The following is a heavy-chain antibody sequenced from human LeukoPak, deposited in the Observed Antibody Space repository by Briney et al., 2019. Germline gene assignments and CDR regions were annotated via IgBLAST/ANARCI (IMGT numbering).Heavy chain of an antibody. CDR3: ARPDDSSGAPFYYYYMDV. CDR1: GDSFSNYF. J-gene: IGHJ6*03. CDR2: IGSILKRS. D-gene: IGHD3-22*01. Sequence: SVNLSCKASGDSFSNYFISWLRQAPGQGLDWMGGIGSILKRSSYAQKFLGRVTISVDESTNTLYMELNSLTSDDTAVYYCARPDDSSGAPFYYYYMDVWGKGTMVTVSS. V-gene: IGHV1-69*01.